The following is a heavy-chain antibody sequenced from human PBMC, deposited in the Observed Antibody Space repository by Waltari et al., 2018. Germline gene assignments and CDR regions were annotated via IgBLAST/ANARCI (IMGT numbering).Heavy chain of an antibody. CDR3: ARAEGSGYYYYFDY. CDR1: GGSISSYY. J-gene: IGHJ4*02. D-gene: IGHD3-22*01. V-gene: IGHV4-59*01. CDR2: IYYSGST. Sequence: QVQLQESGPGLVKPSETLSLTCTVPGGSISSYYWSWIRQPPGKGLEWIGYIYYSGSTNYNPSLKSRVTISVDTSKNQFSLKLSSVTAADTAVYYCARAEGSGYYYYFDYWGQGTLVTVSS.